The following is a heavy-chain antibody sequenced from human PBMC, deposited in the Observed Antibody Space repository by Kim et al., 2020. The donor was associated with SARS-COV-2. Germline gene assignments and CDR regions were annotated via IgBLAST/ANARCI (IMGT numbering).Heavy chain of an antibody. V-gene: IGHV4-39*01. D-gene: IGHD6-13*01. J-gene: IGHJ4*02. Sequence: YNPSHKKRVTISVDTSKNQFSLKLSSVTAADTAVYYCARHNIGSSWSFDYWGQGTLVTVSS. CDR3: ARHNIGSSWSFDY.